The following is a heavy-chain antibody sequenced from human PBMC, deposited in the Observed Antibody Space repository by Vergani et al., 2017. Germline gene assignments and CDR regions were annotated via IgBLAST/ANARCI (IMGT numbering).Heavy chain of an antibody. J-gene: IGHJ5*02. CDR3: AMGPSGA. D-gene: IGHD3-10*01. CDR1: GYTFTGYY. CDR2: IKPNSGGT. V-gene: IGHV1-2*02. Sequence: QVQLVQSGAEVKKPGASVKVSCKASGYTFTGYYMHWVRQAPGQGLEWMGWIKPNSGGTNYAQKFQGRVTMTRETSISSAYMKRSSLTADDTAVYNCAMGPSGAWGQESLVTLSS.